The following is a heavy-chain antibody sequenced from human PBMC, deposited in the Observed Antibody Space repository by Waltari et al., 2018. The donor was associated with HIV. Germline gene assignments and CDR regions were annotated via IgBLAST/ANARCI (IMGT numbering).Heavy chain of an antibody. CDR1: GINLGDYA. J-gene: IGHJ4*02. D-gene: IGHD2-8*01. V-gene: IGHV3-49*04. Sequence: EVKLVESGGGVVEPGQSLRLSCKGSGINLGDYAFNWVRQAPGKGPEWVCFIRKKTLEERTQYGASVRGRVSVSRDDSKSVAHSLMDNVGPDDTGTYYCTREAFPHLNTQMVHFDAWGQGTLVIVSS. CDR3: TREAFPHLNTQMVHFDA. CDR2: IRKKTLEERT.